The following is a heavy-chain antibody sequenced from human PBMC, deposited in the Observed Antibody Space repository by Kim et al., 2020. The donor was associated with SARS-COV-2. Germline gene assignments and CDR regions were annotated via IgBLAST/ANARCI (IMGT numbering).Heavy chain of an antibody. CDR2: IYYSGST. J-gene: IGHJ4*02. Sequence: SETLSLTCTVSGGSISSSSYYWGWIRQPPGKGLEWIGSIYYSGSTYYNPSLKSRVTISVDTSKNQFSLKLSSVTAEDTAVYYCARQALHPPYYDILTGYYPDYWGQGTLVTVSS. CDR1: GGSISSSSYY. V-gene: IGHV4-39*01. CDR3: ARQALHPPYYDILTGYYPDY. D-gene: IGHD3-9*01.